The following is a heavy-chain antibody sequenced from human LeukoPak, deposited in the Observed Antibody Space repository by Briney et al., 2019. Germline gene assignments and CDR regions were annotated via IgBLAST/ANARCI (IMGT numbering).Heavy chain of an antibody. Sequence: GGSLRLSCAASGFTFSSFWMNWVRQAPGKGLEWVANIKQDGSERYYVDSVRGRFTISRDNAKKSLYLEMNSLRAEDTVVYYCARLHTAMVVDAFDIWGQGTMVTVSS. V-gene: IGHV3-7*01. CDR1: GFTFSSFW. CDR2: IKQDGSER. D-gene: IGHD5-18*01. CDR3: ARLHTAMVVDAFDI. J-gene: IGHJ3*02.